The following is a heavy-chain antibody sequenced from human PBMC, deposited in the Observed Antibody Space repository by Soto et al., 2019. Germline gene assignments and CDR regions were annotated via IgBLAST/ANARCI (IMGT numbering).Heavy chain of an antibody. CDR3: ARRGPTVVTSNWFDP. CDR1: GGSFSGYY. J-gene: IGHJ5*02. Sequence: QVQLQQWGAGLLKPSETLSLTCAVYGGSFSGYYWSWIRQPPGKGLEWIGEINHSGSTNYNPSLKSRVTISVDTSKNQFSLKLGSVTAADTAVYYCARRGPTVVTSNWFDPWGQGTLVTVSS. V-gene: IGHV4-34*01. D-gene: IGHD4-17*01. CDR2: INHSGST.